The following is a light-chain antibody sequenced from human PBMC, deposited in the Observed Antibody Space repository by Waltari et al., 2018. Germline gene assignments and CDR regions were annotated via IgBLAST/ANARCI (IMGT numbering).Light chain of an antibody. J-gene: IGKJ5*01. V-gene: IGKV1-NL1*01. CDR3: QQYHSPLIT. CDR1: QGISNS. Sequence: DIQLTQSPSSLSASVGDRVIITCQASQGISNSLAWYQQKPGEAPRLLLSGASKLQGGVPSRFSGSGSGTGFTLTVSSLQPEDFATYYCQQYHSPLITFGQGTRLEIK. CDR2: GAS.